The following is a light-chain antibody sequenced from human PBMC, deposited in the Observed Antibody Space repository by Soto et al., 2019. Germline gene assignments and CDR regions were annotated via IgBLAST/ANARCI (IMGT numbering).Light chain of an antibody. CDR3: CSYAGSGTNV. CDR1: SSNVGNFNV. Sequence: QSALAQPASVSGSPGQSITISCTGTSSNVGNFNVVSWYQQHPGKAPKVIIYDVTERPSGVSNRFSGSKSGNTASLTISGLQAEDEADYYCCSYAGSGTNVFGTGTQLTVL. CDR2: DVT. V-gene: IGLV2-23*02. J-gene: IGLJ1*01.